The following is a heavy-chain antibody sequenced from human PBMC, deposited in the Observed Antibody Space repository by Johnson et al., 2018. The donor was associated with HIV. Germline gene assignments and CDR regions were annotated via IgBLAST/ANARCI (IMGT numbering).Heavy chain of an antibody. Sequence: VQLVESGGGVVQPGGSLRLSCAASGFTFSSYGMHWVRQAPGKGLEWVSAISGSGGSTYSAYSVKGRFTISRDNSKNTLYLQMNSLRAEDTAVYYCARDSDISLGVAGAFDIWGQGTMVTVSA. D-gene: IGHD3-9*01. CDR1: GFTFSSYG. V-gene: IGHV3-23*04. CDR3: ARDSDISLGVAGAFDI. J-gene: IGHJ3*02. CDR2: ISGSGGST.